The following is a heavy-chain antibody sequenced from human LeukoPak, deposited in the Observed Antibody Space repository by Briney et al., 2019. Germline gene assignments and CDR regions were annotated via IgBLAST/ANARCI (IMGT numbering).Heavy chain of an antibody. CDR1: GGSFSGYY. CDR2: INHSGST. J-gene: IGHJ4*02. V-gene: IGHV4-34*01. Sequence: PSETLSLTCAVYGGSFSGYYWSWIRQPPGKGLEWIGEINHSGSTNYNPSLKSRVTISVDTSKNQFSLKLSSVTAADTAVYYCARGEPSYYYGSGSRLFYFDYWGQGTLVTVSS. D-gene: IGHD3-10*01. CDR3: ARGEPSYYYGSGSRLFYFDY.